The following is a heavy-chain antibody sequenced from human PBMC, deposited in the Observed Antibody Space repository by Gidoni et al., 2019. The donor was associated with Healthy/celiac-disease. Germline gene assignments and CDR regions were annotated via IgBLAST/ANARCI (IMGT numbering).Heavy chain of an antibody. V-gene: IGHV1-18*01. CDR2: ISAYNGNT. Sequence: QVQLVQSGAEVKKPGASVKVPCKASGYTFTSYGISWVRQAPGQGLEWMGWISAYNGNTNYAQKLQGRVTMTTDTSTSTAYMELRSLRSDDTAVYYCARSPWRFLEWLSPARYYYGMDVWGQGTTVTVSS. CDR3: ARSPWRFLEWLSPARYYYGMDV. CDR1: GYTFTSYG. D-gene: IGHD3-3*01. J-gene: IGHJ6*02.